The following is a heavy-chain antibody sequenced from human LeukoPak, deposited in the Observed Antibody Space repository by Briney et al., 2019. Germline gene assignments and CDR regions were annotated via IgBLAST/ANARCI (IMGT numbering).Heavy chain of an antibody. J-gene: IGHJ4*02. CDR1: GFTFSSYA. Sequence: GGSLRLSCAASGFTFSSYAITWVRQAPGKGLVWVSRIKGDGSSTSYADSVKGRFTISRDNAKNTLFLQMNSLRAEDTAVYYCVRDGVGAPPFDYWGQGTLVTVSS. D-gene: IGHD1-26*01. V-gene: IGHV3-74*01. CDR3: VRDGVGAPPFDY. CDR2: IKGDGSST.